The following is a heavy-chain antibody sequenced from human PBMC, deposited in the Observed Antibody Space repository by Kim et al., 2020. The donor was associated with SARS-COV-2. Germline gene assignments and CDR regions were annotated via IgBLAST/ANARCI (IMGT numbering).Heavy chain of an antibody. V-gene: IGHV3-33*01. J-gene: IGHJ4*02. D-gene: IGHD1-26*01. CDR1: GFTFSSYG. CDR2: IWYDGSNK. CDR3: ARPHTHYSGSYYFDY. Sequence: GGSLRLSCAASGFTFSSYGMHWVRQAPGKGLEWVAVIWYDGSNKYYADSVKGRFTISRDNSKNTLYLQMNSLRAEDTAVYYCARPHTHYSGSYYFDYWGQGTLVTVSS.